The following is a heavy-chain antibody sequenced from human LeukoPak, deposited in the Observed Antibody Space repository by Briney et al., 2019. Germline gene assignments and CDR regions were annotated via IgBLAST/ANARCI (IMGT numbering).Heavy chain of an antibody. CDR2: INHSGST. Sequence: PSETLSLTCAVYGGSFSGYYWSWIRQPPGKGLEWIGEINHSGSTNYNPSLKSRVTLSVDTSKNQFSLKLSSVTAADTAVYYCARGQGIVVVPAANWFDPWGQGTLVTVSS. CDR1: GGSFSGYY. D-gene: IGHD2-2*01. CDR3: ARGQGIVVVPAANWFDP. J-gene: IGHJ5*02. V-gene: IGHV4-34*01.